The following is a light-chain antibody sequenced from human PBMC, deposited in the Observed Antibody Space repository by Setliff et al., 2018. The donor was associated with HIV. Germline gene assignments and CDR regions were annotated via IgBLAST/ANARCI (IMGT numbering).Light chain of an antibody. CDR3: QSYDSSLNANV. CDR2: DNR. CDR1: SSNMGAGYD. Sequence: KRVTISYTGTSSNMGAGYDVHWYQQLPGTAPKLVIYDNRNRPSGVPDRFSGARSGASAALAITGLQAEDEAADYCQSYDSSLNANVFGTGTKVTV. J-gene: IGLJ1*01. V-gene: IGLV1-40*03.